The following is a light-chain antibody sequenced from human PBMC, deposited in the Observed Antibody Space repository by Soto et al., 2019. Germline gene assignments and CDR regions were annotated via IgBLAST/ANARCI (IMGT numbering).Light chain of an antibody. CDR2: GAS. J-gene: IGKJ5*01. CDR1: QSVSNY. CDR3: QEYNRSRLT. Sequence: ILFRHHPVTPSLYRGERATLSCRASQSVSNYLAWYQQKPGQAPRLLIYGASGRATGIPDRFSGSGSGTDFTLTISRLEPEDFAVYYCQEYNRSRLTFGQGTRLEIK. V-gene: IGKV3-20*01.